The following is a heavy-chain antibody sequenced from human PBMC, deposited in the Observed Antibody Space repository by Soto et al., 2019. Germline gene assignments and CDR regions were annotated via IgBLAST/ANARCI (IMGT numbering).Heavy chain of an antibody. J-gene: IGHJ5*02. CDR3: ARGTLDSSSWRNGVGRYWFDP. V-gene: IGHV4-59*01. CDR2: IYYSGST. D-gene: IGHD6-13*01. CDR1: GGSISSYY. Sequence: QVQLQESGPGLVKPSETLSLTCTVSGGSISSYYWSWIRQPPGKGLEWIGYIYYSGSTNYNPSLKSRVTISVDTSKNQFSLKLSSVTAADTAVYYCARGTLDSSSWRNGVGRYWFDPWGQGTLVTVSS.